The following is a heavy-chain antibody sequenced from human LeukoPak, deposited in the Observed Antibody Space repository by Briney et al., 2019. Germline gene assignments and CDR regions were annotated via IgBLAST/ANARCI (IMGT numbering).Heavy chain of an antibody. J-gene: IGHJ4*02. D-gene: IGHD3-10*01. CDR3: TRLGYYYGSGSPNQY. V-gene: IGHV3-73*01. CDR2: IRSKANSYAT. Sequence: GGSLRLSCAASGFTFSGSAMHWVRQASGKGLEWVGRIRSKANSYATAYAASVKGRFTISRDDSKNTAYLQMNSLKTEDTAVYYCTRLGYYYGSGSPNQYWGQGTLVTVSS. CDR1: GFTFSGSA.